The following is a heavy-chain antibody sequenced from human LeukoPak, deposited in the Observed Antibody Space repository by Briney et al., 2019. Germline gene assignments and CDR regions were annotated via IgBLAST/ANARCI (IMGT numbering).Heavy chain of an antibody. CDR1: GFIFGSYA. D-gene: IGHD1-26*01. J-gene: IGHJ4*02. V-gene: IGHV3-23*01. CDR2: ISGSGGRT. Sequence: GGSLRLSCAASGFIFGSYAMSWVRQAPGKGPEWVSAISGSGGRTYYADSVKGRFTISRDNSKSTLYLETNTLRAEDTALYYCAKGLAIAGATYFDYWGQGALVTVSS. CDR3: AKGLAIAGATYFDY.